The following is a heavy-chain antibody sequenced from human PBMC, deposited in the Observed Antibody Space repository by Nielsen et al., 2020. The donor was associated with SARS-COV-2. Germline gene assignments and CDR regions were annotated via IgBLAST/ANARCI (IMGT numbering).Heavy chain of an antibody. D-gene: IGHD3-22*01. J-gene: IGHJ3*01. Sequence: SVKVSRKASGYTFTSYGISWVRQAPGQGLEWMGRIIPILGIANYAQKFQGRVTITADKSTSTAYMELSSLRSEDTAVYYCARGLDDSSGETWGQGTMVTVSS. CDR2: IIPILGIA. V-gene: IGHV1-69*04. CDR3: ARGLDDSSGET. CDR1: GYTFTSYG.